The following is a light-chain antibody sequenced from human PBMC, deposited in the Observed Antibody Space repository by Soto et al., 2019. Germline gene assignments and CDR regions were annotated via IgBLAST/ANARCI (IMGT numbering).Light chain of an antibody. J-gene: IGLJ2*01. CDR1: SSDVGGYNF. V-gene: IGLV2-8*01. CDR3: SSYAGSNIVV. Sequence: QSALTQPPSASGSPGQSVTISCTGTSSDVGGYNFVSWYQQHPGKAPKLMIYEVSERPSGVPDRFSGSKSGNTASLTVSGLQAEDEADYCGSSYAGSNIVVFGGGTKLTVL. CDR2: EVS.